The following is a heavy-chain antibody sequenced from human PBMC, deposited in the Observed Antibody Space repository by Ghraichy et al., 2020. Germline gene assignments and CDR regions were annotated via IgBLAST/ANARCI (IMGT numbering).Heavy chain of an antibody. Sequence: GGSLRLSCATSGFNFGDYGMSWVRQVPGKGLECVSGINWNGGSPEYADSVKGRFTISRDNAKNSLYLQMNSLRVEDTALYQCARVPKPFASGSYSWFDPWGQGTQVTVSS. V-gene: IGHV3-20*01. J-gene: IGHJ5*02. D-gene: IGHD3-10*01. CDR2: INWNGGSP. CDR3: ARVPKPFASGSYSWFDP. CDR1: GFNFGDYG.